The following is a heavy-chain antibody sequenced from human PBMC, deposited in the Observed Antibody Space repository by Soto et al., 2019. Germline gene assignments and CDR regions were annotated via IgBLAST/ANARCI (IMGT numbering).Heavy chain of an antibody. D-gene: IGHD1-1*01. CDR1: GYTFTGYY. J-gene: IGHJ3*02. CDR2: INPNSGGT. Sequence: ASVKGSCKASGYTFTGYYVHWVLQAPGQGLEWMGWINPNSGGTNYAQKFQGWVTMTRDTSISTAYMELSRLRSDDTAVYYCASSGTTGTQHEAFDIWGQGTMVTVSS. CDR3: ASSGTTGTQHEAFDI. V-gene: IGHV1-2*04.